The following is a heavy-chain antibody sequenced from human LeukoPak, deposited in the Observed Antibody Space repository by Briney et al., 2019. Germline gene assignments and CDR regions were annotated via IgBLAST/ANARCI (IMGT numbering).Heavy chain of an antibody. V-gene: IGHV5-51*01. D-gene: IGHD3-9*01. CDR3: ANLYYYDILTCYYFDY. CDR1: WYRFTRYW. Sequence: GAALKIYFQGFWYRFTRYWIGWVRQPPGKGLEWMGIIYPGDSDTRYSPSFQGEVTISADKSINTAYLQWSSLKAPDTAVYYCANLYYYDILTCYYFDYWGQGTLVTVSS. J-gene: IGHJ4*02. CDR2: IYPGDSDT.